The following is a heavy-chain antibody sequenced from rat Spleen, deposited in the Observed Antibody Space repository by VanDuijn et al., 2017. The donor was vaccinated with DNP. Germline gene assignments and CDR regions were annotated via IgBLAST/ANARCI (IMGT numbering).Heavy chain of an antibody. D-gene: IGHD1-7*01. CDR3: TSGLY. Sequence: EVQLVESGGGLVQPGRSLKFSCAASGFTFSDYHMAWVRQAPKKGLEWVATVSYDGSSTYYRDSVKGRFTISRDNAKNTLYLQMDSLRSEDTATYYCTSGLYWGQGVMVTVSS. CDR2: VSYDGSST. V-gene: IGHV5-7*01. J-gene: IGHJ2*01. CDR1: GFTFSDYH.